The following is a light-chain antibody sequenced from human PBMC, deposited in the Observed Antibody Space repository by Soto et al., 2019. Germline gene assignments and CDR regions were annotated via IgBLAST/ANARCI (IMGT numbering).Light chain of an antibody. Sequence: IVLTQSPGTLSLSLGERATISFRASQSVSSSYLGWYQQKPGQAPRLLIYGASTRATGIPARFSGSGSGTEFTLTISSLQSEDFAVYYCQQYNNWPRTFGQGTKVDIK. CDR3: QQYNNWPRT. J-gene: IGKJ1*01. CDR1: QSVSSSY. V-gene: IGKV3-15*01. CDR2: GAS.